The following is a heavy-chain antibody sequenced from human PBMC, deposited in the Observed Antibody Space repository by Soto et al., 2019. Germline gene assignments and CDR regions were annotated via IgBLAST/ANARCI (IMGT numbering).Heavy chain of an antibody. CDR1: GYTFTSYG. D-gene: IGHD6-19*01. V-gene: IGHV1-3*01. Sequence: QVQLVQSGPEVKKPGASVKVSCKTSGYTFTSYGIHWLRQAPGQRPEWMGWVSAGNGNTKYSRNFQERVTFTRDTRATTAYMELTSLRSEDTAVYYCARGNTAAASDWCQGTLVSESS. J-gene: IGHJ4*02. CDR2: VSAGNGNT. CDR3: ARGNTAAASD.